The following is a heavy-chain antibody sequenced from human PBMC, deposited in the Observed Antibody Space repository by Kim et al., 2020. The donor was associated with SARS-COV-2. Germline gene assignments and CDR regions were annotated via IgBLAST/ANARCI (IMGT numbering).Heavy chain of an antibody. CDR3: ARQESIAVAGMGSRSRLELDY. CDR1: GYSFTSYW. J-gene: IGHJ4*02. Sequence: GESLKISCKGSGYSFTSYWIGWVRQMPGKGLEWMGIIYPGDSDTRYSPSFQGQVTISADKSISTAYLQWSSLKASDTAMYYCARQESIAVAGMGSRSRLELDYWGQGTLVTVSS. V-gene: IGHV5-51*01. D-gene: IGHD6-19*01. CDR2: IYPGDSDT.